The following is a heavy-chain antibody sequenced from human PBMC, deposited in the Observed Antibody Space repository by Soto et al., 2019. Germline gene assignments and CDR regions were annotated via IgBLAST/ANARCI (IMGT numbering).Heavy chain of an antibody. V-gene: IGHV3-13*01. Sequence: EVQVVESGGGLVQPGGSLRLSCAASGFTLSSYDMHWVRQPAGKGLEWVSAFGATGYTYYTGSVKGRFTVSRESTKNSFYLQMNSLGAEDTAVYFCARGGYGGNNWYFDLWGRGTLVTVSS. D-gene: IGHD4-17*01. CDR2: FGATGYT. J-gene: IGHJ2*01. CDR1: GFTLSSYD. CDR3: ARGGYGGNNWYFDL.